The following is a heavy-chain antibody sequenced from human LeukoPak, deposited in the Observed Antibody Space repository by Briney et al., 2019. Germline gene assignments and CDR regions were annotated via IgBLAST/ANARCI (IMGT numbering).Heavy chain of an antibody. CDR1: GFTFSSYE. CDR2: ISSSGSTI. J-gene: IGHJ6*04. Sequence: PGGSLRPSCAASGFTFSSYEMNWVRQAPAKGLEWVSYISSSGSTIYYADSVKGRFTISRDNAKNSLYLQMNSLRAEDTAVYYCAELGITMIGGVWGKGTTVTISS. D-gene: IGHD3-10*02. CDR3: AELGITMIGGV. V-gene: IGHV3-48*03.